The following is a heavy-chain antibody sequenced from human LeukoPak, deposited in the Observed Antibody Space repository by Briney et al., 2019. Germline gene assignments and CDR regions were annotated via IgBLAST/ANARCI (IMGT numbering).Heavy chain of an antibody. CDR1: GGPISSYH. CDR2: NYYSGST. CDR3: ARGVSIAGTTWDVVDY. J-gene: IGHJ4*02. D-gene: IGHD1-20*01. Sequence: SETLSLTCTVSGGPISSYHWSWIPQPPGKGLEWIGYNYYSGSTNYNPSLKSRVTISVDTSKTQFSLKLSSVTAADTAVYYCARGVSIAGTTWDVVDYWGQGTLVTVSS. V-gene: IGHV4-59*08.